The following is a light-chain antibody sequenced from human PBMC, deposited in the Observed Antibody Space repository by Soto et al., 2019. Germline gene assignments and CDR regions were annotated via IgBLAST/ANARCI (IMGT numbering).Light chain of an antibody. CDR1: QTVNSKY. CDR3: QQYGSSPLT. V-gene: IGKV3-20*01. Sequence: EIALTQSPGTLSFSPGERATLSCRASQTVNSKYLAWYQQKPGQAPRLLIYGASSRATGIPDRFSGSGSETDFTLTISRLEPEDFAVYYCQQYGSSPLTFGGGTKVEIK. CDR2: GAS. J-gene: IGKJ4*01.